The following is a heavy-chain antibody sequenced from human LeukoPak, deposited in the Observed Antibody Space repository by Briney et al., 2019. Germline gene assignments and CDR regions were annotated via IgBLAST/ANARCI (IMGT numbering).Heavy chain of an antibody. CDR1: GFNFSSHW. D-gene: IGHD2-2*01. CDR3: ARGYCSGTSCFGAFDI. V-gene: IGHV3-7*01. CDR2: IGQDGTEK. J-gene: IGHJ3*02. Sequence: PGGSLRLSCAASGFNFSSHWMSWVRQAPGKGLEWVANIGQDGTEKNYVDSVKGRFTISRDNAKNSLYLQMSSPRAEDTAVYHCARGYCSGTSCFGAFDIWGQGTMVPVSS.